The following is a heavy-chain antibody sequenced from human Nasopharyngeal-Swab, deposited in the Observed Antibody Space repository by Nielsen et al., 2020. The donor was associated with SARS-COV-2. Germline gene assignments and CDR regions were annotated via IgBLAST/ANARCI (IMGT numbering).Heavy chain of an antibody. D-gene: IGHD3-10*01. Sequence: SVKVSCKASGYTFTDYYIHWVRQAPGQGLEWMGRINPYSGGTNYAQKFQGRVTMTRDTSINTAYMELRSDDTAVYYCARTLVSTFDSGTYWTINYWGQGTLVTVSS. CDR2: INPYSGGT. CDR1: GYTFTDYY. V-gene: IGHV1-2*06. J-gene: IGHJ4*02. CDR3: ARTLVSTFDSGTYWTINY.